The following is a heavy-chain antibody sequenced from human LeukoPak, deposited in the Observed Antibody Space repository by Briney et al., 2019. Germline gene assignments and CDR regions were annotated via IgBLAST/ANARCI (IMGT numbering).Heavy chain of an antibody. CDR3: ARSRRLYCSGGSCYVFDY. D-gene: IGHD2-15*01. CDR2: INHSGST. Sequence: SETLSLTCTVSGGSISSYYWSWIRQPPGKGLEWIGEINHSGSTNYNPSLKSRVTISVDTSKNQFSLKLSSVTAADTAVYYCARSRRLYCSGGSCYVFDYWGQGTLVTVSS. J-gene: IGHJ4*02. V-gene: IGHV4-34*01. CDR1: GGSISSYY.